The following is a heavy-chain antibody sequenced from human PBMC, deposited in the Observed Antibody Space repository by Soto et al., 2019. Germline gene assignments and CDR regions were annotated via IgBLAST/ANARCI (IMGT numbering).Heavy chain of an antibody. CDR1: GFSLTTAGVG. D-gene: IGHD1-26*01. J-gene: IGHJ4*02. V-gene: IGHV2-5*02. Sequence: GSGPTLVNPTQTLTLTCSFSGFSLTTAGVGVGWIRQPPGKALEWLALIYWDDDKRYSSSLMTRLTITKDTSKNQVVLTMTNMDPVDTAPYYCAHIPRGGSPSYWGQGTLVTVSS. CDR2: IYWDDDK. CDR3: AHIPRGGSPSY.